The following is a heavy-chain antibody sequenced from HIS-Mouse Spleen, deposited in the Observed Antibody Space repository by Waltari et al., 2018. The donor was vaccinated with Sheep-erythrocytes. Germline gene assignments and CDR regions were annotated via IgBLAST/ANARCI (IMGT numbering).Heavy chain of an antibody. D-gene: IGHD5-12*01. Sequence: EVQLVESGGGLVKPGGSLSLSCAAAGFPFSSSSMNWVRQAPGKGLEWVSSISSSSSDIYYADSVKGRFTISRDNAKNSLYLQMNSLRAEDTAVYYCARAGYSGEYYFDYWGQGTLVTVSS. V-gene: IGHV3-21*01. CDR1: GFPFSSSS. J-gene: IGHJ4*02. CDR3: ARAGYSGEYYFDY. CDR2: ISSSSSDI.